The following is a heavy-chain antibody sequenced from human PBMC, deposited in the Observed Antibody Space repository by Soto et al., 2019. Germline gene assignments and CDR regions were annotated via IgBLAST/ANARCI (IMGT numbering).Heavy chain of an antibody. Sequence: SLILSCAASGFTFSSYAMSWVRQAPGKGLEWVSAISGSGGSTYYADSVKGRFTISRDNSKNTLYLQMNSLRADHTAVYYCAKGGVVAAHYGMDVWGQGTTVTVSS. CDR2: ISGSGGST. J-gene: IGHJ6*02. CDR1: GFTFSSYA. V-gene: IGHV3-23*01. CDR3: AKGGVVAAHYGMDV. D-gene: IGHD2-15*01.